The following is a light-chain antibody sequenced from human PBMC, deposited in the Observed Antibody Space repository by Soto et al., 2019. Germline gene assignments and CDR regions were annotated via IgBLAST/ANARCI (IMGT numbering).Light chain of an antibody. CDR3: QSYDSSLTVV. CDR1: SSNIGAGYD. V-gene: IGLV1-40*01. CDR2: GNT. Sequence: QSVLTQPPSVSGAPGQRVTISCTGSSSNIGAGYDVHWYQQFPGTTPKFLIYGNTNRPSGVPDRFSASKSGTSASLDITGLQAEDEAEYFCQSYDSSLTVVFGGRTKVTVL. J-gene: IGLJ2*01.